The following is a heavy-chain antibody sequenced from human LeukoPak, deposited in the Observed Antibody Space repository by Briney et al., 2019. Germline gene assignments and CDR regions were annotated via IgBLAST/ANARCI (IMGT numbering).Heavy chain of an antibody. J-gene: IGHJ4*02. CDR3: ARGKSDSGGYPDSIDY. CDR2: INPNSDGR. Sequence: ASVKVSCKASGYTFTAFYIHWVRQAPGQGLEWMGWINPNSDGRNYAQNFQGRVTMTRDTSISTAYMELTRLTSDDTAVYFCARGKSDSGGYPDSIDYWGQGTLVTVSS. CDR1: GYTFTAFY. V-gene: IGHV1-2*02. D-gene: IGHD3-22*01.